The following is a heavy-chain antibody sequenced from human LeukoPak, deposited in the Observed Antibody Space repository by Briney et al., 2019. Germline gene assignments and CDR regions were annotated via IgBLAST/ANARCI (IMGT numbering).Heavy chain of an antibody. J-gene: IGHJ4*02. CDR3: ARESDAYDY. Sequence: PGGSLRLSCAASGFTFSSYWMSWVRQAPGKGREWVANIKQDGSEKYYVDSVKGRFTNSRDNAKSSLYLQMNSLGAEDTAVYYCARESDAYDYWGQGTLVTVSS. V-gene: IGHV3-7*01. CDR1: GFTFSSYW. D-gene: IGHD3-3*01. CDR2: IKQDGSEK.